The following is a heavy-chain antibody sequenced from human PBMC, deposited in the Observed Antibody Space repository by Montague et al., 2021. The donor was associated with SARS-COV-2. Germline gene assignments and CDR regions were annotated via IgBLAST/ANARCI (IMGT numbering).Heavy chain of an antibody. V-gene: IGHV4-31*03. CDR1: GGSINSCGYY. CDR3: ARLNYWARFDF. Sequence: TLSLTCTVSGGSINSCGYYWTWLRQHPVRGLEWIGYVYHTGNTHYSPSLKSRLTISVYTSKNQFSLKVTSVTAADTAIYSCARLNYWARFDFWGQGALVTVSS. CDR2: VYHTGNT. J-gene: IGHJ4*02. D-gene: IGHD1-7*01.